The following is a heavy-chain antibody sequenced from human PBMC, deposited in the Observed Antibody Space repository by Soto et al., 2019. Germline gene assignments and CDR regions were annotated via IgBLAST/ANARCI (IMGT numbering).Heavy chain of an antibody. Sequence: SETLSLTCAVYGGSFSGYYWSWIRQPPGKGLEWIGEINHSGSTNYNPSLKSRVTISVDTSKNQFSLKLSSVTAADTAVYYCASRQRISAWDYWGQGTLVTVSS. J-gene: IGHJ4*02. CDR1: GGSFSGYY. V-gene: IGHV4-34*01. D-gene: IGHD6-25*01. CDR3: ASRQRISAWDY. CDR2: INHSGST.